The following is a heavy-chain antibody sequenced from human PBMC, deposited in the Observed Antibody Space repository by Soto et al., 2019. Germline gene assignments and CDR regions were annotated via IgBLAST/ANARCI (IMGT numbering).Heavy chain of an antibody. J-gene: IGHJ6*02. CDR2: MNPNSGNT. V-gene: IGHV1-8*01. CDR1: GYTFTSYD. CDR3: AREKPSYGMHV. Sequence: QVQLVQSGAEVKKPGASVKVSCKASGYTFTSYDINWVRQATGQGLEWMGWMNPNSGNTGYAQKFQXXVTMTRNTSIRTAYMKLSSLRSEHTAVYYCAREKPSYGMHVWGQGTTVTVSS.